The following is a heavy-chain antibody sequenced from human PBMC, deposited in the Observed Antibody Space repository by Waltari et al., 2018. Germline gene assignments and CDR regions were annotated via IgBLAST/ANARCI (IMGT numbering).Heavy chain of an antibody. CDR1: GSTFSDSA. CDR3: ARERHRLMEEGYLMALDP. D-gene: IGHD3-3*01. CDR2: ISGNNGHT. V-gene: IGHV1-18*01. Sequence: QVQLVQSGAEVKKPGASVKVSCKASGSTFSDSAIRWVRQAPGQGLEWMGWISGNNGHTNHAQKFQGRLIMTKDTSTTTVYMELTSLTSDDTAVYYCARERHRLMEEGYLMALDPWGQGTLVTVSS. J-gene: IGHJ5*02.